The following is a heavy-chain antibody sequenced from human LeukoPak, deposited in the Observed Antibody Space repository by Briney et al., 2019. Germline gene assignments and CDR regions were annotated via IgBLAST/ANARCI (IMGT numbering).Heavy chain of an antibody. CDR2: IYSGGST. V-gene: IGHV3-53*01. J-gene: IGHJ6*02. D-gene: IGHD1-26*01. Sequence: GGSLRLSCAASGFTVSSNYMSWVRQAPGKGLEWVSVIYSGGSTYYADSVKGRFTISRDNSKNTLYLQMNSLRAEDTAVYYCARAVGYYYGMDVWGQGTTVTVSS. CDR3: ARAVGYYYGMDV. CDR1: GFTVSSNY.